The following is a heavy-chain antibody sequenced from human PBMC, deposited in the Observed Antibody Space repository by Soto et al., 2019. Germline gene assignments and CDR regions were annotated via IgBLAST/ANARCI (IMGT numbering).Heavy chain of an antibody. CDR1: GGSISSGGYY. V-gene: IGHV4-31*03. J-gene: IGHJ6*03. D-gene: IGHD3-3*01. CDR3: ARDRAIFGKMSRDYYMDV. CDR2: IYYSGST. Sequence: SETLSLTCTVSGGSISSGGYYWSWIRQHPGKGLEWIGYIYYSGSTYYNPSLKSRVTISVDTSKNQFSLKLSSVTAADTAVYYCARDRAIFGKMSRDYYMDVWGKGTTVTVSS.